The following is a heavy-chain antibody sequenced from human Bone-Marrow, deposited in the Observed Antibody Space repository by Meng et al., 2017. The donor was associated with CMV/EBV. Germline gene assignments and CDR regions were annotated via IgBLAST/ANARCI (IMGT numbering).Heavy chain of an antibody. Sequence: SETLSLTCTVSGYSISSGYYWGWVRQPPGKGLEWIGCMHHNGNTYYNPSLKSRGTISVDTSKNQFALKLSSVTAADTAVYYCARVSRDYDSPHTLNWFDPWGQGTLVTVSS. V-gene: IGHV4-38-2*02. CDR1: GYSISSGYY. J-gene: IGHJ5*02. CDR2: MHHNGNT. D-gene: IGHD3-22*01. CDR3: ARVSRDYDSPHTLNWFDP.